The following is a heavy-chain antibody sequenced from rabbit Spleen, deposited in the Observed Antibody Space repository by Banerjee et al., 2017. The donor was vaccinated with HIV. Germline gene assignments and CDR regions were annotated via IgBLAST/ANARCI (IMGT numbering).Heavy chain of an antibody. D-gene: IGHD6-1*01. CDR3: AREVLYAAYAGFGDATIYYFDL. CDR1: GFSFSSSDY. J-gene: IGHJ4*01. Sequence: QEQLEESGGDLVKPGASLTLTCTASGFSFSSSDYMCWVRQAPGKGLEWISCIAGSSSGFTYSATWAKGRFTCSKTSSTTVTLQMTSLTVADTATYFCAREVLYAAYAGFGDATIYYFDLWGPGTLVTVS. V-gene: IGHV1S45*01. CDR2: IAGSSSGFT.